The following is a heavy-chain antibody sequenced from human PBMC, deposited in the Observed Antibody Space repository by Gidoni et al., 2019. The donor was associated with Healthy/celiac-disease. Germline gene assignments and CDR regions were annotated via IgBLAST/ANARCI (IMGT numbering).Heavy chain of an antibody. Sequence: QVQLQQWGAGLLKPSETLSLTCAVYGGSFSGYYWSWIRQPPGKGLEWIGEINHSGSTNYNPSLKSRVTISVDTSKNQFSLKLSSVTAADTAVYYCARHPPGIAAAWGPWGQGTLVTVSS. CDR2: INHSGST. CDR1: GGSFSGYY. CDR3: ARHPPGIAAAWGP. D-gene: IGHD6-13*01. J-gene: IGHJ5*02. V-gene: IGHV4-34*01.